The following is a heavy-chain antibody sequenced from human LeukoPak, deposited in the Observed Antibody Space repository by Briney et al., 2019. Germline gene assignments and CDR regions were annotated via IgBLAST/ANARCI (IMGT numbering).Heavy chain of an antibody. CDR2: MNPDRGNT. D-gene: IGHD2-2*01. CDR3: ARWGYCSSTSCYGRPVYYYYYYMDV. V-gene: IGHV1-8*01. CDR1: GYTFTIYD. Sequence: ASVTVSFKASGYTFTIYDINGGRQAPGQGVEWMGWMNPDRGNTGYAQKFQGRVTMTRNTSISTAYMELSSLRSEDTAVYYCARWGYCSSTSCYGRPVYYYYYYMDVWGKGTTVTVSS. J-gene: IGHJ6*03.